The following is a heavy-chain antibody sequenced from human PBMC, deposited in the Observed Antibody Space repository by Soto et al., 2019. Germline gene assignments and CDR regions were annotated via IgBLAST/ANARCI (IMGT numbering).Heavy chain of an antibody. CDR1: GFNFRSYA. Sequence: GGSLRLSCAASGFNFRSYAMHWVRRAPGKGLEWVAVISYDGTNTYYADSVKGRFTISRDNARKTLFLQMSSLRTEDTAVYYCAKDRHSGSYVPFDYWGQGTLVTVSS. CDR3: AKDRHSGSYVPFDY. D-gene: IGHD1-26*01. J-gene: IGHJ4*02. V-gene: IGHV3-30*18. CDR2: ISYDGTNT.